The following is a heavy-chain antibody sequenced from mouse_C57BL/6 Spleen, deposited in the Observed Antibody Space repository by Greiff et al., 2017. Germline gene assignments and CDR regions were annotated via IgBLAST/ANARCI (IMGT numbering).Heavy chain of an antibody. CDR1: GYTFTSYW. J-gene: IGHJ2*01. CDR3: ARRYYGSFYYYDY. CDR2: IAPSDSYT. D-gene: IGHD1-1*01. V-gene: IGHV1-69*01. Sequence: QVQLQQPGAELVMPGASVKLSCKASGYTFTSYWMHWVKQSPGQGLEWIGEIAPSDSYTNYNQQFKGKSTLTVDKSSSTAYMQLSSLTSEDSAVYYCARRYYGSFYYYDYWGQGTTLTVSS.